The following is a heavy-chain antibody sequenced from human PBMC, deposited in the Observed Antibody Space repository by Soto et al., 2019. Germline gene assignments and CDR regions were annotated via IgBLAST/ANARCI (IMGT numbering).Heavy chain of an antibody. CDR3: ARYYDILTGYSQMFDY. CDR1: GGSISSGDYY. CDR2: IYYSGTT. D-gene: IGHD3-9*01. V-gene: IGHV4-30-4*02. J-gene: IGHJ4*02. Sequence: PSETLSLTCTVSGGSISSGDYYWSWIRQSPGEGLEWLGYIYYSGTTYYNPSLKSRVSISLDTSKNQFSLKLSSVTAADTAVYYCARYYDILTGYSQMFDYWGQGTLVTVSS.